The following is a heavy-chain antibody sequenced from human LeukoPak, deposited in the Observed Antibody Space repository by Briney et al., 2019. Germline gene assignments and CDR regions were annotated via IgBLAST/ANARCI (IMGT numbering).Heavy chain of an antibody. CDR3: ARLADYYGSGSYD. CDR2: INPSGGST. V-gene: IGHV1-46*01. Sequence: ASVKVSCKASGYTFTNYYMHWVRQAPGQGLEWMGIINPSGGSTSYAQRFQGRVTMTRDTSTSTAYMELSSLRSEDTAVYYCARLADYYGSGSYDWGQGTLVTVSS. CDR1: GYTFTNYY. D-gene: IGHD3-10*01. J-gene: IGHJ4*02.